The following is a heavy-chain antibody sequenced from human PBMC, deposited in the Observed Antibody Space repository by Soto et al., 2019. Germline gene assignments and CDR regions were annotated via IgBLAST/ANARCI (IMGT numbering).Heavy chain of an antibody. CDR3: ARLSPTSTVTDY. V-gene: IGHV4-59*08. D-gene: IGHD4-17*01. J-gene: IGHJ4*03. CDR1: GGSISSYY. CDR2: IYYSGST. Sequence: SETLSLTCTVSGGSISSYYWSWIRQPPGKGLEWIGYIYYSGSTNYNPSLKSRVTISVDTSKNQFSLKLSSVTAADTAVYYCARLSPTSTVTDYWGQGTTVTVSS.